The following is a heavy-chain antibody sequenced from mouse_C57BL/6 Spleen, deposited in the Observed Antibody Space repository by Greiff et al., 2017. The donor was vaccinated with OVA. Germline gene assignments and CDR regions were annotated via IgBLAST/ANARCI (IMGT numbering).Heavy chain of an antibody. Sequence: VQLQQSGAELVRPGASVTLSCTASGFNIKDDYMHWVKPRPEQGLEWIGWIDPENGDTEYASKFQGKATITADTSSNTAYLQLSSLTSEDTAVYYCTTGDYAMDYWGQGTSVTVSS. CDR3: TTGDYAMDY. CDR1: GFNIKDDY. J-gene: IGHJ4*01. D-gene: IGHD2-4*01. CDR2: IDPENGDT. V-gene: IGHV14-4*01.